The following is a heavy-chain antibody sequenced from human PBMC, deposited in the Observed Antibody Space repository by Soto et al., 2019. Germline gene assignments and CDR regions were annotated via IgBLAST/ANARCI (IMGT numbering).Heavy chain of an antibody. CDR2: IYYSGST. CDR1: GGSISSYY. Sequence: SETLSLTCTVSGGSISSYYWSWIRQPPGKGLEWIGYIYYSGSTNYNPSLKSRVTISVDTSKNQFSLKLSSVTAADTAVYYCARADSSSWYGGNNWFDPWGQGTLVTVSS. V-gene: IGHV4-59*01. CDR3: ARADSSSWYGGNNWFDP. D-gene: IGHD6-13*01. J-gene: IGHJ5*02.